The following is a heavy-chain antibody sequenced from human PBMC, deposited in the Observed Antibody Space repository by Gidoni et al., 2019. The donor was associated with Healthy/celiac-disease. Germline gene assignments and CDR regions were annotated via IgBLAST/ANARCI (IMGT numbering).Heavy chain of an antibody. CDR3: AREVPIVGATKGYFDL. J-gene: IGHJ2*01. CDR2: IYYSGST. V-gene: IGHV4-39*01. D-gene: IGHD1-26*01. Sequence: DGLEWIGSIYYSGSTYYNPSLKSRVTISVDTSKNQFSLKLSSVTAADTAVYYCAREVPIVGATKGYFDLWGRGTLVTVSS.